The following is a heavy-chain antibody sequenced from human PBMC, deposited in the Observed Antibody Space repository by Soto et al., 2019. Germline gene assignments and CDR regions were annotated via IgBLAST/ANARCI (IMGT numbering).Heavy chain of an antibody. J-gene: IGHJ4*02. CDR1: GYTFTSYA. V-gene: IGHV1-3*01. Sequence: GASVNVSCKASGYTFTSYAMHWVRQAPGQRLEWMGWINAGNGNTKYSQKFQGRVTITRDTSASTAYMELSSLRSEDTAVYYCARDPGYSYGYNWGQGTLVTVSS. CDR3: ARDPGYSYGYN. CDR2: INAGNGNT. D-gene: IGHD5-18*01.